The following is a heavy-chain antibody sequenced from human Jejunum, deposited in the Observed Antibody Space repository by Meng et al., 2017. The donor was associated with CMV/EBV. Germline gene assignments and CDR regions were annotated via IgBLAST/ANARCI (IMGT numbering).Heavy chain of an antibody. J-gene: IGHJ4*01. CDR2: INEDEDEK. V-gene: IGHV3-7*01. Sequence: SGFEFRNYWMSWVRQAPGKGLEWVANINEDEDEKTFLDSVRGRFTISRDNAKKSLYLQMSSLRVEDTAVYYCAREATVTHYYFDYWGQGTLVTVSS. CDR3: AREATVTHYYFDY. D-gene: IGHD4-17*01. CDR1: GFEFRNYW.